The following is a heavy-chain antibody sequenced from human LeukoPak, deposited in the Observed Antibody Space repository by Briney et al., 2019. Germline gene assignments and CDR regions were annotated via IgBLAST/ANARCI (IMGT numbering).Heavy chain of an antibody. Sequence: GGSLRLSCAASVFTFSNYAMNWVRHARRQGLEWVSSISCSGGTTYYTDSPKGRFTTSRDNYKYTLYLQMNSVTDEDTAVYYCARVRYVGYYFDIWGQGTVVTVSS. CDR1: VFTFSNYA. D-gene: IGHD3-9*01. CDR2: ISCSGGTT. V-gene: IGHV3-23*01. CDR3: ARVRYVGYYFDI. J-gene: IGHJ4*02.